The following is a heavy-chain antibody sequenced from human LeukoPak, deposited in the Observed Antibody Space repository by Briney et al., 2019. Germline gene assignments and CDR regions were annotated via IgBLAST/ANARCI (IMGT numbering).Heavy chain of an antibody. J-gene: IGHJ4*02. Sequence: ASVKVSCKASSYTFTRYGISWVRQAPGRGLEWMGWISGYNGNTNYAQKFQGRVSMTADTSTSTAYMELRSLRSDDTAVYYCARSGRGTYYYFDLWGQGTLVTVSS. CDR1: SYTFTRYG. CDR3: ARSGRGTYYYFDL. CDR2: ISGYNGNT. V-gene: IGHV1-18*01. D-gene: IGHD1-26*01.